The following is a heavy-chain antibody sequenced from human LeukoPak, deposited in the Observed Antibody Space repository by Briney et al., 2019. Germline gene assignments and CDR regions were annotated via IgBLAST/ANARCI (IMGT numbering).Heavy chain of an antibody. D-gene: IGHD6-13*01. CDR1: GGTFSSYA. CDR3: ARAGRIAAAGTPAPYGMDV. V-gene: IGHV1-69*13. CDR2: IIPIFGTA. Sequence: SVKVSCKASGGTFSSYAINWVRQAPGQGLEWMGGIIPIFGTANYAQKFQGRVTITADESTSTAYMELSSLRSEDTAVYYCARAGRIAAAGTPAPYGMDVWGKGTTVTVSS. J-gene: IGHJ6*04.